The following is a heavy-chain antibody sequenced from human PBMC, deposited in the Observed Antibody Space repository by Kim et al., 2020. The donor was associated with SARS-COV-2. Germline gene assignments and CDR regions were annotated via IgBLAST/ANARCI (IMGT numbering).Heavy chain of an antibody. V-gene: IGHV3-23*01. CDR3: AKDYSPLRYFDWLLYDY. J-gene: IGHJ4*02. D-gene: IGHD3-9*01. CDR2: ISGSGGST. CDR1: GFTFSSYA. Sequence: GGSPRLSCAASGFTFSSYAMSWVRQAPGKGLEWVSAISGSGGSTYYADSVKGRFTISRDNSKNTLYLQMNSLRAEDTAVYYCAKDYSPLRYFDWLLYDYWGQGTLVTVSS.